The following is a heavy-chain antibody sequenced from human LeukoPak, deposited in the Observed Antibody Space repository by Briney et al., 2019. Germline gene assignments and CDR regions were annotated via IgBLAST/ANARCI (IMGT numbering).Heavy chain of an antibody. J-gene: IGHJ4*02. CDR3: ARAFCPGGSCYGRFDY. V-gene: IGHV3-74*01. CDR2: INGDGSST. Sequence: PGGSLRLSCEASGLTLSTYWIHWVRHGPGKGPEWVSRINGDGSSTSYADSVKGRFTISRDNAKSTVYLQMNSLTAEDTAVYHCARAFCPGGSCYGRFDYWGQGTLVTVSS. CDR1: GLTLSTYW. D-gene: IGHD2-15*01.